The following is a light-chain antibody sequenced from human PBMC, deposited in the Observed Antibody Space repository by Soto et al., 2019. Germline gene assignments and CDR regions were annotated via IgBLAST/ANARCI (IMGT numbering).Light chain of an antibody. J-gene: IGKJ1*01. CDR1: LNVNSY. Sequence: EIVLTQSPGTLSLSPGERATLSCRASLNVNSYLAWYQQKPGQAPRLLIYGASTRATGIPDRFSGSGSGTDFTLTISRLEPEDFAVYYCQQYGNSLSWTFGQGTKVDIK. V-gene: IGKV3-20*01. CDR2: GAS. CDR3: QQYGNSLSWT.